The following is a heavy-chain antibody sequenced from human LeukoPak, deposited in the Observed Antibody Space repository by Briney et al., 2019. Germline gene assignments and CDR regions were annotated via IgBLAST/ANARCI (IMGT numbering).Heavy chain of an antibody. CDR3: ARAIYGSGSYLLDY. V-gene: IGHV3-30*03. CDR2: ISYDGSNK. CDR1: GFTFSNYG. Sequence: GRSLRLSCAASGFTFSNYGIHWVRQAPGKGLEWVAVISYDGSNKYYADSVKGRFTISRDNSKNTLYLQMNSLRAEDTAVYYCARAIYGSGSYLLDYWGQGTLVTVSS. D-gene: IGHD3-10*01. J-gene: IGHJ4*02.